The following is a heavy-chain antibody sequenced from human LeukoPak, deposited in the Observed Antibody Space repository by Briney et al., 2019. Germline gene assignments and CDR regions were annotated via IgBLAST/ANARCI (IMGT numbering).Heavy chain of an antibody. D-gene: IGHD3-10*01. J-gene: IGHJ4*02. CDR2: INSNSGGT. V-gene: IGHV1-2*02. CDR1: GYTFTGYY. CDR3: ARDWVYGSGSYYNDY. Sequence: ASVKVSCKASGYTFTGYYMHWVRQAPGQGLEWMGWINSNSGGTNYAQKFQGRVTMTRDTSISTAYMELSRLRSDDTAVYYCARDWVYGSGSYYNDYWGQGTLVTVSS.